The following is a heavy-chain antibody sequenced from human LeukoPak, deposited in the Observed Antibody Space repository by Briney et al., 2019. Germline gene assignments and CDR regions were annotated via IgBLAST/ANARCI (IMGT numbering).Heavy chain of an antibody. D-gene: IGHD3-22*01. Sequence: IPSETLSLTRAVYGGSFSGYYWSWIRQPPGKGLEWIGEINHSGSTNYNPSLKSRVTISVATSKNQFSRKLSSVTAADTAVYYCAIDYYDSSGFNGIDYWGQGTLVTVSS. CDR3: AIDYYDSSGFNGIDY. CDR1: GGSFSGYY. J-gene: IGHJ4*02. CDR2: INHSGST. V-gene: IGHV4-34*01.